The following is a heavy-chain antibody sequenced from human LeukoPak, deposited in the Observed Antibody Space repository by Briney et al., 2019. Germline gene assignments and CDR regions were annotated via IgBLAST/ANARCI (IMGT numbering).Heavy chain of an antibody. Sequence: PSETLSLTCTVSGGSISSYYWSWIRQPPRKGLEWIGYIHYTGSTNYNPSLKSRVTISVDTSKNQFSLKLSSVTAADTAVYYCARDWGVSARPGYMDVWGKGTTVTVSS. V-gene: IGHV4-59*01. CDR3: ARDWGVSARPGYMDV. CDR1: GGSISSYY. CDR2: IHYTGST. J-gene: IGHJ6*03. D-gene: IGHD6-6*01.